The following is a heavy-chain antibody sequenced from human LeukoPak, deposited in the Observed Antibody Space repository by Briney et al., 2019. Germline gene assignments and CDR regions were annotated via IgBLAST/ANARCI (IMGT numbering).Heavy chain of an antibody. CDR3: AKDLTGTTWGGTYNWFDP. Sequence: SQTLSLTCAISGDSVSSNSAAAWNWIRQSPSRGLEWLGRTYYRSKWYNDYAVSVKSRVTINPDTSKNQFSLQLNSMTPEDTAVYYCAKDLTGTTWGGTYNWFDPWGQGTLVTVSS. CDR2: TYYRSKWYN. V-gene: IGHV6-1*01. CDR1: GDSVSSNSAAA. J-gene: IGHJ5*02. D-gene: IGHD1-1*01.